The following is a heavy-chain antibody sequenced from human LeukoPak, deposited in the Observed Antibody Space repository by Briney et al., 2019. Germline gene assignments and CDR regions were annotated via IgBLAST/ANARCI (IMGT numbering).Heavy chain of an antibody. D-gene: IGHD1/OR15-1a*01. CDR2: IYDSGST. Sequence: SETLSLTCTVSGGSIDNYYWSWIRQPPGKGLEWIGYIYDSGSTKYNPSLKSRFTISVDTSKNQFSLQLTSVTAAKPAVYYFARRNSNNGWLRDEYWGQGTLVTVSS. V-gene: IGHV4-59*08. CDR3: ARRNSNNGWLRDEY. J-gene: IGHJ4*02. CDR1: GGSIDNYY.